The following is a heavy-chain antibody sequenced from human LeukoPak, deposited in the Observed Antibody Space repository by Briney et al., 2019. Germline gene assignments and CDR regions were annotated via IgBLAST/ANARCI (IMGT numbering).Heavy chain of an antibody. Sequence: PSETLSLTCSVSGGSISSSLYHWGWLRQPPGKGLEWIGNVFHSGNTYSSPSLQSRVPFAADTPKNQFALKLTSVTATDTAVYYCARQIVGTSWNYYYSYIDVWGKGTSGSVSS. CDR1: GGSISSSLYH. CDR3: ARQIVGTSWNYYYSYIDV. J-gene: IGHJ6*03. V-gene: IGHV4-39*01. CDR2: VFHSGNT. D-gene: IGHD1-1*01.